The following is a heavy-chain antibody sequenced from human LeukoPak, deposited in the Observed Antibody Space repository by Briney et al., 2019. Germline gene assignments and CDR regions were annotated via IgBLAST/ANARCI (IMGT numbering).Heavy chain of an antibody. J-gene: IGHJ4*02. V-gene: IGHV2-5*02. CDR1: GFSLSTSGVG. Sequence: GSGPTLVNPTQTLTLTCTFSGFSLSTSGVGVGWIRQPPGKALEWLALIFWDDDKRYSPSLKSRLTITKDTSKNQVVLTMTNMDPVDTATYYCAHRPPEYSGSYTFDYWGQGTLSPSPQ. D-gene: IGHD1-26*01. CDR3: AHRPPEYSGSYTFDY. CDR2: IFWDDDK.